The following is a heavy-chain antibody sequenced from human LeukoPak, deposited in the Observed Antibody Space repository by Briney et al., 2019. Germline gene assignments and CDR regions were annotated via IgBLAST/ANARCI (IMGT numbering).Heavy chain of an antibody. J-gene: IGHJ4*02. CDR3: ARWGSTVEGFGYFDY. D-gene: IGHD4-11*01. CDR2: ISSDSRSI. CDR1: GFTFSHYA. V-gene: IGHV3-48*04. Sequence: GGSLRLSCEGSGFTFSHYAINWVRQAPGKGLEWVSYISSDSRSIHYAESVKGRFTISRDNSKNSMYLHMNNLGAEDTAVYYCARWGSTVEGFGYFDYWGQGTLVTVSS.